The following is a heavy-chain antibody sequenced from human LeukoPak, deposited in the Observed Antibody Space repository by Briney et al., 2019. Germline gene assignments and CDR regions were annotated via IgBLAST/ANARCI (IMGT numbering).Heavy chain of an antibody. CDR1: GFTFSSYG. Sequence: PGGSLRLSCAASGFTFSSYGMHWVRQAPGKGLEWVAVVWYDGSNKYYADSVKGRFTISRDNSKNTLYLQMNSLRAEDTAVYYCARDYYDSSGVDYWGQGTLVTVSS. J-gene: IGHJ4*02. D-gene: IGHD3-22*01. CDR2: VWYDGSNK. V-gene: IGHV3-33*01. CDR3: ARDYYDSSGVDY.